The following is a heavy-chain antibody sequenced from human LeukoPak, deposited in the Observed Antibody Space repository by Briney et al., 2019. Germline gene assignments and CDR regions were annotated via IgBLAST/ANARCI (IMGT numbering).Heavy chain of an antibody. V-gene: IGHV3-15*07. J-gene: IGHJ4*02. CDR2: IKSKVDGGTP. CDR1: GFSFSDAW. D-gene: IGHD6-19*01. Sequence: NPGGSLRLSCAASGFSFSDAWMNWVRQAPGKGLEWVGHIKSKVDGGTPDYVAPVKGRFTISRDDSRNTLYLQMSSLNTEDTAVYYCAKARSGWYYFDYWGQGTLVTVSS. CDR3: AKARSGWYYFDY.